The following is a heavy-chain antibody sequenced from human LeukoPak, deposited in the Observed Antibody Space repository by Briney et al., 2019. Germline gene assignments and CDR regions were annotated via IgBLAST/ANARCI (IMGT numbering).Heavy chain of an antibody. CDR3: TTVVLKWYYYDIGTNAFDI. J-gene: IGHJ3*02. V-gene: IGHV3-23*01. CDR1: GFTFSSYG. CDR2: ISGSGGST. Sequence: GGSLRLSCAASGFTFSSYGMSWVRQAPGKGLEWVSAISGSGGSTYYADSVKGRFTISRDNSKNTLYLQMNSLKTEDTAVYYCTTVVLKWYYYDIGTNAFDIWGQGTMVTVSS. D-gene: IGHD3-22*01.